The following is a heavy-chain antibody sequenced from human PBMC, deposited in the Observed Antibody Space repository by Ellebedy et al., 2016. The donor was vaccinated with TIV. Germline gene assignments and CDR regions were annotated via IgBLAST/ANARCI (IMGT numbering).Heavy chain of an antibody. CDR2: FDYSGNT. J-gene: IGHJ4*02. V-gene: IGHV4-61*08. Sequence: MPSETLSLTCTVPDVSVTKSGSSWTWIRQSPGKELEWIGSFDYSGNTKYNPSLKSRVTISADTSKNQFSLRLTSVTTADTAIYYCSGDGNNIAWAFYWGQGTLVTVSS. CDR1: DVSVTKSGSS. CDR3: SGDGNNIAWAFY. D-gene: IGHD1-14*01.